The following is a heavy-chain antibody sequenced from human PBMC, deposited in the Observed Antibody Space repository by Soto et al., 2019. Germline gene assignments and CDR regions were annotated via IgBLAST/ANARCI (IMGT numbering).Heavy chain of an antibody. CDR2: MNPNSGNT. Sequence: QVQLVQSGAEVKKPGASVKVSCKASGYTFTSYDINWVRQATGQGLEWMGWMNPNSGNTGYAQKFQGRVTMTSNTYISTAYMELSSLRSEDKAVYYCARRPEGYYSYGMAVWGQGTTVTVSS. CDR3: ARRPEGYYSYGMAV. V-gene: IGHV1-8*01. J-gene: IGHJ6*02. CDR1: GYTFTSYD.